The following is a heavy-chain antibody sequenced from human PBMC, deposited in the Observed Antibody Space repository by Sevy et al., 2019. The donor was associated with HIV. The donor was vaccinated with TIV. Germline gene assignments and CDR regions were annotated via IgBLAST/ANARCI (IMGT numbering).Heavy chain of an antibody. CDR1: HYTFSSYT. CDR3: ARDQHDYGGNLRTGWFDP. CDR2: ISYDGSNK. D-gene: IGHD4-17*01. V-gene: IGHV3-30-3*01. Sequence: GGSLRLSCAASHYTFSSYTMHWVRQAPGKGLEWVALISYDGSNKNYADSVKGRFTISRDNSKNTLYLQMNSLRAEDTAVYYCARDQHDYGGNLRTGWFDPWAREPWSPSPQ. J-gene: IGHJ5*02.